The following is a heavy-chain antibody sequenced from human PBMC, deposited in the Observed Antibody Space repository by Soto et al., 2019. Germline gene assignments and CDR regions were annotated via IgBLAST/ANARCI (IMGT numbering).Heavy chain of an antibody. Sequence: GGSLRLSCAASGFTFSSYGMHWVRQAPGKGLEWVAVISYDGSNKYYADSVKGRFTISRDNSRNTLYLQMNSLRAEDTAVYYCAKDRLRRYYDSSGPVDYWGQGTLVTVSS. V-gene: IGHV3-30*18. CDR2: ISYDGSNK. CDR1: GFTFSSYG. D-gene: IGHD3-22*01. CDR3: AKDRLRRYYDSSGPVDY. J-gene: IGHJ4*02.